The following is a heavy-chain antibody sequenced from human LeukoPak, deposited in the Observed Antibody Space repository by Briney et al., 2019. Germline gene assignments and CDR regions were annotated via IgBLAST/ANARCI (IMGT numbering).Heavy chain of an antibody. D-gene: IGHD3-22*01. J-gene: IGHJ4*02. CDR1: GFTLSTFG. CDR3: AKAGAYDSSGYYYYLDY. V-gene: IGHV3-30*18. CDR2: ISSDGNHK. Sequence: PGGSLRLSCAASGFTLSTFGNHWVRQAPGKGLEWVASISSDGNHKYYVGSVGGRFTISRDNSRNTLYLQMNSLRTEDTAVYYCAKAGAYDSSGYYYYLDYWGQGTLVTVPS.